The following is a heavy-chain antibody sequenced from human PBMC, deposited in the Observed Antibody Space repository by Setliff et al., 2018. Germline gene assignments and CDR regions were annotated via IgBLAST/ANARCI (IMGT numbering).Heavy chain of an antibody. D-gene: IGHD3-22*01. CDR2: IIPIFGTR. CDR1: GGTFSSYA. V-gene: IGHV1-69*13. CDR3: ARAPSSTVINWFDP. Sequence: GASVKVSCKASGGTFSSYAISWVRQAPGQGLEWMGGIIPIFGTRNYAQKFQDRVTIAADESTSSAYMELSSLRSEDTAVYYCARAPSSTVINWFDPWGQGTLVTVSS. J-gene: IGHJ5*02.